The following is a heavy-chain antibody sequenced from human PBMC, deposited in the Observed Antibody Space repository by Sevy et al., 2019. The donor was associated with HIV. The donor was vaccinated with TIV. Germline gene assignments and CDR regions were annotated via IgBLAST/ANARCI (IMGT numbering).Heavy chain of an antibody. CDR1: GFTFSSYG. J-gene: IGHJ6*02. Sequence: GGSLRLSCAASGFTFSSYGMHWVRQAPGKGLEWVAVISYDGSNKYYADSVKGRFTISRDNSKNTLYLQMNSLIAEDTAVYYCAKEDSSSWRVIYYYYGMDVWGQGTTVTVSS. V-gene: IGHV3-30*18. CDR2: ISYDGSNK. CDR3: AKEDSSSWRVIYYYYGMDV. D-gene: IGHD6-13*01.